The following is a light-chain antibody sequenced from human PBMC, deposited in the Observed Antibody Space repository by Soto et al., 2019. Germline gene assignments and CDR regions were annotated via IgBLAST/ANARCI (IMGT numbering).Light chain of an antibody. CDR1: QSVSTY. J-gene: IGKJ1*01. CDR2: DAS. Sequence: EIVLTHSPATLSLSPGEKATLSCRASQSVSTYIAWYQQRPGQAPRPLIYDASYRATDIAPRFSGSGTGTDFTLTISILEPEDFAVYYCQQRRSWPPTITFGQGTKVDIK. CDR3: QQRRSWPPTIT. V-gene: IGKV3-11*01.